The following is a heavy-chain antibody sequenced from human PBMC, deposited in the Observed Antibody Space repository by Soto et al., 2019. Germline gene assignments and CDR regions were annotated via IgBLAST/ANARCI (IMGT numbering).Heavy chain of an antibody. CDR1: GFTFSSYD. D-gene: IGHD7-27*01. Sequence: PGGSLRLSCAASGFTFSSYDMHWVREATGKGLEWVSAIGTAVDTYYPGSVKGRFTISRENAKNSLYLQMNSLRAGDSAVYYCARSTWAPYFDYWGQGTLGTVS. CDR3: ARSTWAPYFDY. CDR2: IGTAVDT. V-gene: IGHV3-13*01. J-gene: IGHJ4*02.